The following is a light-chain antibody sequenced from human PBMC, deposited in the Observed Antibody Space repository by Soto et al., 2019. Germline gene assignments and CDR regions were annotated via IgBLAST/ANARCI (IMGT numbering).Light chain of an antibody. Sequence: DIVVTQTPLSSPVTLGQAASISCRSSQSLVTNDGNTYLSWFQQRPGQPPRLIIYKVYDRFSGVQDRFSGSGAGTDFTLKISRVEAEEVGVYYCMKAAQSHWTFGQWNTVDIK. V-gene: IGKV2-24*01. CDR2: KVY. CDR1: QSLVTNDGNTY. J-gene: IGKJ1*01. CDR3: MKAAQSHWT.